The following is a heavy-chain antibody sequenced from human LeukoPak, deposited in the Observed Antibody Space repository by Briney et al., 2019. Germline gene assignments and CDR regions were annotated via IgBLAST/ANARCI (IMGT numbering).Heavy chain of an antibody. D-gene: IGHD1-26*01. J-gene: IGHJ4*02. CDR2: IKSKTDRGTT. CDR1: GFTFRNAW. CDR3: AASRSPRGATDY. V-gene: IGHV3-15*01. Sequence: GGSLRLSCVVSGFTFRNAWMSWVRQAPGKGLEWVGRIKSKTDRGTTDYTAPVKGRFTISRDDSGNTLYLQMNSLKTEDTAVYYCAASRSPRGATDYWGQGTLVTVSS.